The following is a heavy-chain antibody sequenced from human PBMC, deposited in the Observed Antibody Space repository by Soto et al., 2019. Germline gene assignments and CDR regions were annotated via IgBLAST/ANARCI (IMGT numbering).Heavy chain of an antibody. Sequence: QQQQGPGLVKPSETLSLTCTVSGGSISSSSYYWGWIRQPPGKGLEWIGSIYYSGSTYYNPSLKSRVTISVDTSKNQFSLKLSSVTAADTAVYYCARPASPLGYCSGGSCYSGWFDPWGQGTLVTVSS. CDR1: GGSISSSSYY. CDR3: ARPASPLGYCSGGSCYSGWFDP. V-gene: IGHV4-39*01. D-gene: IGHD2-15*01. J-gene: IGHJ5*02. CDR2: IYYSGST.